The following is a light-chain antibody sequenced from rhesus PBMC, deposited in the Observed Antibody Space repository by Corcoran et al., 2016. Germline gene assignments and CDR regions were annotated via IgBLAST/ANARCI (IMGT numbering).Light chain of an antibody. Sequence: DIQMTQSPSSLSASVGDRVTITCRSSENVNNYLNWYQQKPGKAPKLLIYKASTLQSGVPSRVSGSGSGTDYTFTISSLQSEDLATYACQHNSGTPFSFGQGTKVEIK. V-gene: IGKV1-74*01. CDR2: KAS. J-gene: IGKJ2*01. CDR3: QHNSGTPFS. CDR1: ENVNNY.